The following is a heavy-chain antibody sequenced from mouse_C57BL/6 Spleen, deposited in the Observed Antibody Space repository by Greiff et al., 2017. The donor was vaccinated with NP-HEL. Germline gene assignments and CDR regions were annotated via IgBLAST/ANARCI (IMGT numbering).Heavy chain of an antibody. D-gene: IGHD2-4*01. V-gene: IGHV1-19*01. CDR1: GYTFTDYY. Sequence: VQLQQSGPVLVKPGASVKMSCKASGYTFTDYYMNWVKQSHGKSREWIGVINPYNGGTSYNQKFKGKATLTVDKSSSTAYMELNSLTSEDSAVYYCARDYDYDLYYAMDYWGPGTSVTVAS. J-gene: IGHJ4*01. CDR2: INPYNGGT. CDR3: ARDYDYDLYYAMDY.